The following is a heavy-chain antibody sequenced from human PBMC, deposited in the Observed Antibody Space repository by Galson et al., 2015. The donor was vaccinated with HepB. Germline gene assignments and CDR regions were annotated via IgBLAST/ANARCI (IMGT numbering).Heavy chain of an antibody. Sequence: SVKVSCKASGYTFTSYGISWVRQAPGQGLEWMGWISAYNGNTNYAQKLQGRVTMTTDKSTSTAYMELSSLRSEDTAVYYCAREGGGRGGYSSGWFGAVDIWGQGTMVTVSS. CDR2: ISAYNGNT. CDR1: GYTFTSYG. D-gene: IGHD6-19*01. CDR3: AREGGGRGGYSSGWFGAVDI. J-gene: IGHJ3*02. V-gene: IGHV1-18*04.